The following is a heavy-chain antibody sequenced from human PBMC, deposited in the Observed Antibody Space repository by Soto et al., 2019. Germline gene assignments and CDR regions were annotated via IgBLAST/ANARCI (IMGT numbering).Heavy chain of an antibody. CDR3: AREDSSSSLFDY. CDR2: ISSSSSYI. D-gene: IGHD6-6*01. CDR1: GFTFSSYS. J-gene: IGHJ4*02. V-gene: IGHV3-21*01. Sequence: EVQLVESGGGLVKPGGSLRLSCAASGFTFSSYSMNWVRQARGKGLEWVSSISSSSSYIYYADSVKGRFTISRDNAKNSLYLQMNSLRAEDTAVYYCAREDSSSSLFDYWGQGTLVTVSS.